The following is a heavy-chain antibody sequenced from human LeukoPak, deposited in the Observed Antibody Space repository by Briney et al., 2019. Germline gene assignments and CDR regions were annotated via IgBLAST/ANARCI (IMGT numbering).Heavy chain of an antibody. CDR1: GYTFTSYG. CDR3: ARDRNENYYGSGSYYNTRINWFDP. V-gene: IGHV1-69*06. D-gene: IGHD3-10*01. CDR2: IIPMFGTS. J-gene: IGHJ5*02. Sequence: ASVKVSCKASGYTFTSYGITWVRQAPGQGLEWMGGIIPMFGTSNYAQKFQGRVTFTADKSTSTTYMELSSLRSEDTAVYYCARDRNENYYGSGSYYNTRINWFDPWGQGTLVTVSS.